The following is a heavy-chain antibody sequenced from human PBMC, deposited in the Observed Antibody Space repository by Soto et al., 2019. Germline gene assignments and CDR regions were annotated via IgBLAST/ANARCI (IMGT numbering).Heavy chain of an antibody. J-gene: IGHJ6*02. Sequence: GESLKISCKGSGYSFTSYWISWVRQMPGKGLEWMGRIDPSDSYTNYSPSFQGHVTISADKSISTAYLQWSSLKASDTAMYYCARESPPGIAAAGSYYYYYYGMDVWGQGTTVTV. CDR2: IDPSDSYT. CDR3: ARESPPGIAAAGSYYYYYYGMDV. D-gene: IGHD6-13*01. V-gene: IGHV5-10-1*01. CDR1: GYSFTSYW.